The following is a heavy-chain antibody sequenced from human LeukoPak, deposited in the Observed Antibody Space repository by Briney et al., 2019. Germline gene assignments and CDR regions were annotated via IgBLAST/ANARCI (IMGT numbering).Heavy chain of an antibody. V-gene: IGHV3-23*01. Sequence: GGSLRLSCAASGFTSTSHAMSWVRQAPGKGLEWVSTSDRDGSTYYADSVKGRFAISRDTSKNTLFLHMTSLRADDTALYYCVKVSIPYRWGQGTLVTVSS. CDR2: SDRDGST. CDR1: GFTSTSHA. J-gene: IGHJ5*02. CDR3: VKVSIPYR.